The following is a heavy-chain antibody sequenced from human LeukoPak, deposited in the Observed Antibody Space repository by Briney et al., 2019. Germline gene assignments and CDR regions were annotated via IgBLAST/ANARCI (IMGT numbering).Heavy chain of an antibody. CDR1: GFTFSRYW. CDR3: ARAGGPEGWFDP. Sequence: GGSLRLSCAAAGFTFSRYWMHWVRQARDNGLVWVSRINSDGSGTMYADSVKGRFTISRDNAKNTLYLQMNSLRAEDTAVYYCARAGGPEGWFDPWGQGTLVTVSS. J-gene: IGHJ5*02. D-gene: IGHD3-10*01. V-gene: IGHV3-74*03. CDR2: INSDGSGT.